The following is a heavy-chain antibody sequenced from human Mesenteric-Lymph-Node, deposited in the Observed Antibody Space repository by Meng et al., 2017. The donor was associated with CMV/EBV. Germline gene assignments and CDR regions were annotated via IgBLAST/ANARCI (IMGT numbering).Heavy chain of an antibody. V-gene: IGHV4-39*07. CDR2: IYFSGST. CDR3: ARGKYSSGWYYYFDY. CDR1: GGSISSNSFY. Sequence: GSLRLSCAVSGGSISSNSFYWVWVRQPPGRGLEWIGSIYFSGSTYYNPSFESRVTISVDTSKNHFSLKLSSVTAADTAVYYCARGKYSSGWYYYFDYWGQGTLVTVSS. J-gene: IGHJ4*02. D-gene: IGHD6-19*01.